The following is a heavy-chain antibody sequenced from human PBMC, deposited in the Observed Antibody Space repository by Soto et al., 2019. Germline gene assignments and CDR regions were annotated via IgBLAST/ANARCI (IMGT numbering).Heavy chain of an antibody. D-gene: IGHD3-16*01. CDR2: INCSGGST. CDR3: AISGGSPPWGY. Sequence: QVQLVQSGAEVKKPGASVKVSCKASGYIFSSHYMHWVRQAPGQGLEWMGIINCSGGSTSYAQKFQGRLTMTRDTSTSTVYMELSSLRSEDTAVYYCAISGGSPPWGYWGQGTLVTVSS. J-gene: IGHJ4*02. CDR1: GYIFSSHY. V-gene: IGHV1-46*01.